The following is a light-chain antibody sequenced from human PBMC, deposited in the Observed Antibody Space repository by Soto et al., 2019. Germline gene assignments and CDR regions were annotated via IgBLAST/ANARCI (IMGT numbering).Light chain of an antibody. CDR3: QQYNNWPPIT. J-gene: IGKJ5*01. V-gene: IGKV3-15*01. CDR2: GAS. Sequence: EIVMTQSPATLSVSPGERATLSCSASQSVSSNLAWYQQKPGQAPRLLIYGASTRATGIPARFSGSGSGTEFSLTISRLQSEAFAVYYCQQYNNWPPITFGHGTRLEI. CDR1: QSVSSN.